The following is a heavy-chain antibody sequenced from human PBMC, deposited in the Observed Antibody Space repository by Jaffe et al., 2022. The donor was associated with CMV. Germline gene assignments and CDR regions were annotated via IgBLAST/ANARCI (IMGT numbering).Heavy chain of an antibody. Sequence: QVQLQESGPGLVKPSQTLSLTCTVSGGSISSGGYYWSWIRQHPGKGLEWIGYIYYSGSTYYNPSLKSRVTISVDTSKNQFSLKLSSVTAADTAVYYCARSTMYYYDSSGYYRGVLDAFDIWGQGTMVTVSS. D-gene: IGHD3-22*01. V-gene: IGHV4-31*03. CDR3: ARSTMYYYDSSGYYRGVLDAFDI. J-gene: IGHJ3*02. CDR2: IYYSGST. CDR1: GGSISSGGYY.